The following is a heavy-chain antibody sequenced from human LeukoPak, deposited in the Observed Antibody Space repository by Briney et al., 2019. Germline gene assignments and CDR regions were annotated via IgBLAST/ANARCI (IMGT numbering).Heavy chain of an antibody. V-gene: IGHV3-21*01. CDR2: ISSSSSYI. Sequence: GGSLRLSCAASGFTFSSYWMIWVRQAPGKGLEWVSSISSSSSYIYYADSVKGRFTISRDNAKNSLYLQMNSLRAEDTAVYYCARERRYYYGSGSFGELDYWGQGTLVTVSS. CDR1: GFTFSSYW. D-gene: IGHD3-10*01. CDR3: ARERRYYYGSGSFGELDY. J-gene: IGHJ4*02.